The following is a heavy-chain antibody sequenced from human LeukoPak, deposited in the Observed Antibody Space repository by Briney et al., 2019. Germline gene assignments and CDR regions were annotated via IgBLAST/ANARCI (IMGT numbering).Heavy chain of an antibody. Sequence: SETLSLTCAVYGGAFCGYYWTWIRQTPEKGLEWIGEMNPSGSTNYNTSLKSRVTISVDTSKNQFSLEVSSVTAADTAVYYCARGRQDVTMIVVVMTAVSYYLDVWGKGTTVTVS. CDR3: ARGRQDVTMIVVVMTAVSYYLDV. CDR2: MNPSGST. CDR1: GGAFCGYY. J-gene: IGHJ6*03. D-gene: IGHD3-22*01. V-gene: IGHV4-34*01.